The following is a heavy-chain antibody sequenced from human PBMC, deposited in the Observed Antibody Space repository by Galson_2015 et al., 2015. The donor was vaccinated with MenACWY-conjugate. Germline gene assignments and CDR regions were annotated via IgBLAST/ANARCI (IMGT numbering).Heavy chain of an antibody. CDR1: GFTFYTYT. CDR3: AKDRHPDGVWNFDY. Sequence: SLRLSCAASGFTFYTYTMSWVRQSPGKGLEWVAGTYGSGHRDTFYADSVKGRFTISRDESNNLVYLQMTSLRVEDTAVYYCAKDRHPDGVWNFDYWGQGILVTVPS. J-gene: IGHJ4*02. V-gene: IGHV3-23*01. D-gene: IGHD4-17*01. CDR2: TYGSGHRDT.